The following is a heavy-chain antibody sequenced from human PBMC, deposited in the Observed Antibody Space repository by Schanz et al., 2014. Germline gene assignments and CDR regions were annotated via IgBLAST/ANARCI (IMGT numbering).Heavy chain of an antibody. Sequence: VQLVESGGGVVQPGRSLRLSCAAYGFTLSSYAMHWVRQAPGKGLEWVSSISSSGSYIHYADSVKGRFTISRDNAKNTLYLQMNSLRAEDTAVYYCARAHGNNWYGKGLDYWGQGTQVTVSS. CDR2: ISSSGSYI. V-gene: IGHV3-21*01. D-gene: IGHD1-1*01. CDR1: GFTLSSYA. CDR3: ARAHGNNWYGKGLDY. J-gene: IGHJ4*02.